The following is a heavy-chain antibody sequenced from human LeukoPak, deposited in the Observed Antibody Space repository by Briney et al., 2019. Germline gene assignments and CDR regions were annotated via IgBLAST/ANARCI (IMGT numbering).Heavy chain of an antibody. J-gene: IGHJ4*02. V-gene: IGHV3-7*01. Sequence: GGFLRLSCAASGFTFSSYWMSWVRQAPGKGLEWVANIKQDGNEKYYVDSVKGRFTISRDNAKNSLYLQMNSLRAEDTAVYYCARVYSSSSGRALDYWGQGTLVTVSS. D-gene: IGHD6-6*01. CDR2: IKQDGNEK. CDR3: ARVYSSSSGRALDY. CDR1: GFTFSSYW.